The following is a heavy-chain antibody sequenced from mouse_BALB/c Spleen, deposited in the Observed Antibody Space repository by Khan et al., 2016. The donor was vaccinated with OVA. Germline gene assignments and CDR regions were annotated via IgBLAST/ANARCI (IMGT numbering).Heavy chain of an antibody. Sequence: VQLQQPGPELVKPGASVKISCKASGYTFTDYNMDWVKQSHGKSLEWIGYIFPNNGDSGYNQKFKTRAALTVDSSSSTAFMALRSLTSEDSAVYYCTRSGYGSFAYWGRGTLVTVSA. J-gene: IGHJ3*01. CDR2: IFPNNGDS. V-gene: IGHV1S29*02. CDR1: GYTFTDYN. CDR3: TRSGYGSFAY. D-gene: IGHD1-2*01.